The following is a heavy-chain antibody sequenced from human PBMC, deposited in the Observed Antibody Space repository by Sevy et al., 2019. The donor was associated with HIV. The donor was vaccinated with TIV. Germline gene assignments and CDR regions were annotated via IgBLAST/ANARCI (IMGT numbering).Heavy chain of an antibody. Sequence: ASVKVSCKASGYTFTSYGISWVRQAPGQGLEWMGWISAYNGNTNYAQKLQGRVTMTTDTSTSTAYMELRSLRSDDTAVYYCARAPYYYDSSGYVVWFDPWAQGTLVTVSS. CDR1: GYTFTSYG. J-gene: IGHJ5*02. CDR3: ARAPYYYDSSGYVVWFDP. CDR2: ISAYNGNT. D-gene: IGHD3-22*01. V-gene: IGHV1-18*01.